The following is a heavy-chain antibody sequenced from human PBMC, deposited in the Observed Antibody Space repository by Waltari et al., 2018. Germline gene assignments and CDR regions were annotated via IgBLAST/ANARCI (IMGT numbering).Heavy chain of an antibody. CDR2: IKQDGSEK. CDR3: ARVHYLEWLLFDY. CDR1: GFTFSSYW. Sequence: EVQLVESGGGLVQPGGSLRLSCAASGFTFSSYWMSWVRQAPGKGLEGVANIKQDGSEKYYGDSVKGRFTISRDNAKNSLYLQMNSLRAEDTAVYYCARVHYLEWLLFDYWGQGTLVTVSS. J-gene: IGHJ4*02. D-gene: IGHD3-3*01. V-gene: IGHV3-7*01.